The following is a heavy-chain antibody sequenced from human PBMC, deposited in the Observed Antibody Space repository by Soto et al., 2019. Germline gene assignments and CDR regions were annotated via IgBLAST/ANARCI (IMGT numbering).Heavy chain of an antibody. CDR3: ARTMVRGVKVDNWFDP. J-gene: IGHJ5*02. CDR2: IYYSGST. D-gene: IGHD3-10*01. Sequence: QVQLQESGPGLVKPSETLSLTCTVSGGSISSYYWSWIRQPPGKGLEWIGYIYYSGSTNYNPSLKSRVTISVDTSKNQFSLKLSSVTAADTAVYYCARTMVRGVKVDNWFDPWGQGTLVTVSS. CDR1: GGSISSYY. V-gene: IGHV4-59*01.